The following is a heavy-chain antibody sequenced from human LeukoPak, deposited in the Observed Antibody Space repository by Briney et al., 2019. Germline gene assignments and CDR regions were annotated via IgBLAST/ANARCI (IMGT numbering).Heavy chain of an antibody. CDR1: GGSISSSSYY. V-gene: IGHV4-39*01. Sequence: SETLSLTCTVSGGSISSSSYYWGWIRQPPGKGLEWIVSIYYSGSTYYNPSLKSRVTISVDTSKNQFSLKLSSVTAADPAVYYCARHSLRSGKWYFDYWGQGSLVTVSS. D-gene: IGHD6-19*01. CDR2: IYYSGST. CDR3: ARHSLRSGKWYFDY. J-gene: IGHJ4*02.